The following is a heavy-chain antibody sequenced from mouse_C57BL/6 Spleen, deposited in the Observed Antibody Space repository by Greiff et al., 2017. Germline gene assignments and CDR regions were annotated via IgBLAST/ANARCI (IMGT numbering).Heavy chain of an antibody. CDR2: IHPNSGST. CDR1: GYTFTSYW. Sequence: QVQLQQPGAELVKPGASVKLSCKASGYTFTSYWMHWVKQRPGQGLEWIGMIHPNSGSTNYNEKFKSKATLTVDKSSSTAYMQLSSLTSEDSAVYYCARYNGYYLRDYAMDYWGQGTSVTVSS. V-gene: IGHV1-64*01. D-gene: IGHD2-3*01. J-gene: IGHJ4*01. CDR3: ARYNGYYLRDYAMDY.